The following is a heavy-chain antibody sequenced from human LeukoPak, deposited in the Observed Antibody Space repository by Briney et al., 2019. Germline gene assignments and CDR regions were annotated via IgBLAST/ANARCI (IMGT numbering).Heavy chain of an antibody. CDR2: IKPDGTEK. CDR3: ARDGRVFVVPSI. Sequence: GESLKISCAASGFTFSTYWMSWVRQVPGKGFEWVATIKPDGTEKYHVDSVKGRFTISRDNAKNSLYLQMSSLRAEDTAVYYCARDGRVFVVPSIWGQGTLVTVS. CDR1: GFTFSTYW. D-gene: IGHD2-2*01. V-gene: IGHV3-7*01. J-gene: IGHJ4*02.